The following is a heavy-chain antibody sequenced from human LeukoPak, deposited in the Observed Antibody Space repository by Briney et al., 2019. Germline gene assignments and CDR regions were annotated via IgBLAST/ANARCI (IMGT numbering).Heavy chain of an antibody. CDR3: ARGYYDFWSGYWYYYYGMDV. CDR2: INHSGST. CDR1: GGSFSGYY. Sequence: SETLSLTCAVYGGSFSGYYWSWIRQPPGKGLEWIGEINHSGSTNYNPSLKSRVTISVDTSKNQFSLKLSSVTAADTAVYYCARGYYDFWSGYWYYYYGMDVWGQGTTVTVSS. V-gene: IGHV4-34*01. J-gene: IGHJ6*02. D-gene: IGHD3-3*01.